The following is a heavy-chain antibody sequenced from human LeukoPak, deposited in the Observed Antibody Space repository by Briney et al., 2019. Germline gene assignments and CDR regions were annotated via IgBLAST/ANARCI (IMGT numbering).Heavy chain of an antibody. V-gene: IGHV3-23*01. D-gene: IGHD3-9*01. CDR3: ASPIDILTGYTHY. CDR1: GFTFSSYA. CDR2: ISGSGGST. J-gene: IGHJ4*02. Sequence: GGSLRLSCAASGFTFSSYAMSWVRQAPGEGLGRVSAISGSGGSTYYADSVKGRFTISRDNSKNTLYLQMNSLRAEDTAVYYCASPIDILTGYTHYWGQGTLVTVSS.